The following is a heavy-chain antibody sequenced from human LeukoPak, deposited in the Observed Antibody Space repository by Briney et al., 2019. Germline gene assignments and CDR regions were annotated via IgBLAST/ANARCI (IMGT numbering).Heavy chain of an antibody. D-gene: IGHD6-13*01. CDR3: AKDGGYSSSWTDY. Sequence: GRSLRLSCAASGFTFSSYGMHWVRQAPGKGLEWVAVISYDGSSKYYADSVKGRFTISRDNSKNTLYLQMNSLRAEDTAVYYCAKDGGYSSSWTDYWGQGTLVTVSS. CDR2: ISYDGSSK. J-gene: IGHJ4*02. CDR1: GFTFSSYG. V-gene: IGHV3-30*18.